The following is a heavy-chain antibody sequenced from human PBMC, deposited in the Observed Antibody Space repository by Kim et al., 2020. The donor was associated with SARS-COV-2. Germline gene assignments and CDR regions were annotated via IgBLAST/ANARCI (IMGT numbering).Heavy chain of an antibody. V-gene: IGHV5-51*01. CDR3: ARKYKDSQNVDYFDY. CDR2: IYPGDSDT. CDR1: GYSFNTYW. Sequence: GESLKISCRGSGYSFNTYWIAWVRQMPGKGLEWMGIIYPGDSDTRYSPSFHGQVTISADKSITTAYLQWSSLKASDTAMYYCARKYKDSQNVDYFDYWGQGTLVTVS. J-gene: IGHJ4*02. D-gene: IGHD1-20*01.